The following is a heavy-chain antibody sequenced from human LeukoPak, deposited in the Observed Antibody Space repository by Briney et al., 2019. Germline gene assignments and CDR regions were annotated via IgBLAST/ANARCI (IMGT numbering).Heavy chain of an antibody. Sequence: SETLPLTCTVSGYSINSGFYWGWIRQPPGKGLEWIGSIYHSGSTHYKSSLKSRVTISVDTSKNQFSLKLSSVTAADTAVYYCARLGWYSGYAVDYWGQGTLVTVSS. J-gene: IGHJ4*02. CDR2: IYHSGST. CDR3: ARLGWYSGYAVDY. CDR1: GYSINSGFY. V-gene: IGHV4-38-2*02. D-gene: IGHD5-12*01.